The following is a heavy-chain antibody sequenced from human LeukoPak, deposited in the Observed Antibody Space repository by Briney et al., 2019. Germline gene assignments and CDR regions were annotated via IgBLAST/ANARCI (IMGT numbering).Heavy chain of an antibody. CDR1: GFTFSDYS. V-gene: IGHV3-48*02. Sequence: PGESLRLSCAASGFTFSDYSMNWVRQAPGKGLEWVSYIDCSGDTIYYADSVKGRFTISRDNAKNSLDLQMNSLRDEDTAVYYCSRRFDCWGQGTLVTVSS. CDR3: SRRFDC. J-gene: IGHJ4*02. CDR2: IDCSGDTI.